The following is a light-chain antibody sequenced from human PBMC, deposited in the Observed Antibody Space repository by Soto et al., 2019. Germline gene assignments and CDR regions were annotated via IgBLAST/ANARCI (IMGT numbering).Light chain of an antibody. V-gene: IGKV1-33*01. CDR2: DAS. Sequence: DVQMTQSPSSLSASVGDRVTITCQASQDISTYLNWYQQKPGKAPELLIFDASYLQTGVASRFSRSGSGTDFTLTISSLQPEDIATYYCQQYVNVPPYTFGQGTKLEI. CDR3: QQYVNVPPYT. CDR1: QDISTY. J-gene: IGKJ2*01.